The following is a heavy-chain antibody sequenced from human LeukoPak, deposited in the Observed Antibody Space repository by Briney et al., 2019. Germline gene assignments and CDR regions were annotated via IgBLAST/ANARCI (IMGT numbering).Heavy chain of an antibody. J-gene: IGHJ1*01. V-gene: IGHV5-51*01. Sequence: GESLKISCKGSGCYFNNYWITWVRQMPGKGLEWMGIIYPDDSQTRYSPSFQGQVTISADKSIRTAYLQWRSLTASDTAMYYCATHEIGGDRISWYMSWVQGTLVTVSS. CDR1: GCYFNNYW. D-gene: IGHD6-13*01. CDR3: ATHEIGGDRISWYMS. CDR2: IYPDDSQT.